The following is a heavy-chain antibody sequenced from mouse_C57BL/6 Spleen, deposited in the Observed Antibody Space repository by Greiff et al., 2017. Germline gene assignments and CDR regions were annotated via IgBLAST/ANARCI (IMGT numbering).Heavy chain of an antibody. CDR3: ARDYSAIHTDV. D-gene: IGHD1-1*01. CDR2: IYPGSGST. V-gene: IGHV1-55*01. J-gene: IGHJ1*01. CDR1: GYTFTSYW. Sequence: QVQLQQPGAELVKPGASVKMSCKASGYTFTSYWITWVKQRPGQGLEWIGDIYPGSGSTNYNEKFKSKATLTVDTSSSTAYMQLSSLTSEDSAVYYCARDYSAIHTDVSGAQAPVSVSS.